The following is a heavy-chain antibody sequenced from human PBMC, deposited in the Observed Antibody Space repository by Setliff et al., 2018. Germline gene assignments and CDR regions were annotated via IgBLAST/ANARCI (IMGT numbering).Heavy chain of an antibody. J-gene: IGHJ4*02. CDR3: TRVDDYIWGTFHSMDY. Sequence: GGSLRLSCTASGFSFGDYGMSWVRQAPGKGLEWVAFIRRTAYGGTTEYAASVRGRFTISRDDSKSIAYLQMNSLKPEDTAVYYCTRVDDYIWGTFHSMDYWGQGTLVTVSS. V-gene: IGHV3-49*04. CDR1: GFSFGDYG. D-gene: IGHD3-16*01. CDR2: IRRTAYGGTT.